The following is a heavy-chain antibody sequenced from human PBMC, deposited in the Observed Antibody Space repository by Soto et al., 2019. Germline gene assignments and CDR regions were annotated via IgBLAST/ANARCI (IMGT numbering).Heavy chain of an antibody. Sequence: PGGSLRLSCAVSGFTFSNYAMSWVRQAPGRGLEWVSAIRHSGDTTYYIDSVKGRFTISRDNSKNTLYLQMNSLRAEDTAVYYCEKEDNAAMVVTTFDYWGQGALVTVSS. D-gene: IGHD2-21*02. CDR1: GFTFSNYA. V-gene: IGHV3-23*01. CDR3: EKEDNAAMVVTTFDY. CDR2: IRHSGDTT. J-gene: IGHJ4*02.